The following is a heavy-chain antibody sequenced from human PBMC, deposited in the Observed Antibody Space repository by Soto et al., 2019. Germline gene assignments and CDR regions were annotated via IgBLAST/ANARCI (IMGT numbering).Heavy chain of an antibody. CDR1: GGSISSGGYY. CDR3: TRDLRENYYYYMDV. Sequence: QVQLQESGPGLVKPSQTLSLTCTVSGGSISSGGYYWSCIRQHPGKGLEWIGYIYYSGSTYYNPSLKSRVTISVDTSKNQFSLKLSSVTAADTAVYYCTRDLRENYYYYMDVWGKGTTVTVSS. CDR2: IYYSGST. V-gene: IGHV4-31*03. J-gene: IGHJ6*03.